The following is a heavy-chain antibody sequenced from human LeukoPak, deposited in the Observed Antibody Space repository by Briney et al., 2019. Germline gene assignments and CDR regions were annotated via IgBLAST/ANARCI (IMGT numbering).Heavy chain of an antibody. CDR3: ARDKPRSGYFDY. CDR2: ISYDGSNK. CDR1: GFTFSSYA. Sequence: PGRSLRLSCAASGFTFSSYAMHWARQAPGKGLEWVAVISYDGSNKYYADSVKGRFTISRDNSKNTLYLQMNSLRAEDTAAYYCARDKPRSGYFDYWGQGTLVTVSS. V-gene: IGHV3-30-3*01. J-gene: IGHJ4*02. D-gene: IGHD3-3*01.